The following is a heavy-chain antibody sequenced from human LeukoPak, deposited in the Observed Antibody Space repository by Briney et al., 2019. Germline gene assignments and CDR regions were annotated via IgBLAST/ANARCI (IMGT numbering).Heavy chain of an antibody. CDR1: GFTFSSYA. V-gene: IGHV3-23*01. CDR2: ISGSGGST. CDR3: AKENHGIVGATTLIDY. D-gene: IGHD1-26*01. J-gene: IGHJ4*02. Sequence: PGGSLRLSCAASGFTFSSYAMSWVRQAPGKGLEWVSAISGSGGSTYYADSVRGRFTISRDNSKNTLYLQMNSLRAEDTAAYYCAKENHGIVGATTLIDYWGQGTLVTVSS.